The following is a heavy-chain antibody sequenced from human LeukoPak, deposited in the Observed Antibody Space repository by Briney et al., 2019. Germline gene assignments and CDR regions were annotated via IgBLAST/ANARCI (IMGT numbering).Heavy chain of an antibody. CDR3: ARERASGYCSGGGCYGYFDY. D-gene: IGHD2-15*01. CDR1: GYTFTGHY. CDR2: INPDSGGT. Sequence: ASVKVSCKASGYTFTGHYMHWVRQAPGQGLEWMGWINPDSGGTKYAQKFQGRVTMTRDTSISTAYMELSRLTSDDTAVYYCARERASGYCSGGGCYGYFDYWGQGTLVIVSS. J-gene: IGHJ4*02. V-gene: IGHV1-2*02.